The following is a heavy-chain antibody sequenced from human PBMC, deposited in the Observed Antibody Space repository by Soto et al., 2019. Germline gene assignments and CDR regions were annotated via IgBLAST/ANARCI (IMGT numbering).Heavy chain of an antibody. CDR2: IWPRDFDT. CDR1: GYNFIDYR. Sequence: GESLKSYCKRSGYNFIDYRTGWVRQKPGKGLEWMRIIWPRDFDTRYNPSCQGQVTISADRSISTAYLQWSSLEASDTGIYYCARRLGQGWFGPWGEGTLVTVSS. V-gene: IGHV5-51*01. J-gene: IGHJ5*02. D-gene: IGHD7-27*01. CDR3: ARRLGQGWFGP.